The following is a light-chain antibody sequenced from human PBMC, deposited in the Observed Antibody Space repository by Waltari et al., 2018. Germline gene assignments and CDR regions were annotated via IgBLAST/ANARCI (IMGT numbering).Light chain of an antibody. CDR1: NSNIGAFQ. CDR3: QSYDNILQGCV. CDR2: GSS. J-gene: IGLJ1*01. Sequence: QSVLTQPPSVSGAPGQRVTISCIGANSNIGAFQVHWYQKFPGAAPKLLMYGSSNRPAGVPDRFSGSKSDTSASLVITGLQVEDEGDFYCQSYDNILQGCVFGTGTKVIV. V-gene: IGLV1-40*02.